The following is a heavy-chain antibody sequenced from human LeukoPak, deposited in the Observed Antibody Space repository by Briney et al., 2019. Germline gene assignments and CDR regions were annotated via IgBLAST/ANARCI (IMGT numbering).Heavy chain of an antibody. D-gene: IGHD1-14*01. Sequence: ASVKVSCKTSGYPFTTYEINWVRQAAGQGLEWMGWVHPDTGYADYAQKFQGRVTMTSDTSISTAYLELSSLRSDDTAVYFCARGPRNDPWGQGTLVTVSS. V-gene: IGHV1-8*01. CDR2: VHPDTGYA. CDR3: ARGPRNDP. CDR1: GYPFTTYE. J-gene: IGHJ5*02.